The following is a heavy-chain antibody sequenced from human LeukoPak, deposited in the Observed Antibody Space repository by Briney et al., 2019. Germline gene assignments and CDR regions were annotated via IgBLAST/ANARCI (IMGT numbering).Heavy chain of an antibody. J-gene: IGHJ4*02. CDR2: VSYDGSNE. CDR1: GFTFSTYG. V-gene: IGHV3-30*03. D-gene: IGHD3-9*01. CDR3: ARDAYDILTGYKAFDY. Sequence: GRSLRLSCAASGFTFSTYGMNWVRQAPGKGLDWVAAVSYDGSNEFYADSVKGRFTISRDSSKNTLYLQMNSLRAEDTAVYYCARDAYDILTGYKAFDYWGQGTLVTVSS.